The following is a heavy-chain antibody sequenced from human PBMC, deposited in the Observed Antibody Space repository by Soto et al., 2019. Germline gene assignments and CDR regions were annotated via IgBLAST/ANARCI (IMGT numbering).Heavy chain of an antibody. CDR1: GFTFGDSY. CDR3: VRGGGGCLFDP. D-gene: IGHD2-8*02. J-gene: IGHJ5*02. CDR2: ISPGSRYP. V-gene: IGHV3-11*06. Sequence: QVQLVESGGGLVPPGGSLRLSCAGSGFTFGDSYMSWIRQAPGKGLEWLSYISPGSRYPAYADSVKGRFIISRDNAKRSLYLQMMSLTAEDTAIYYCVRGGGGCLFDPLGQGTMVTVSS.